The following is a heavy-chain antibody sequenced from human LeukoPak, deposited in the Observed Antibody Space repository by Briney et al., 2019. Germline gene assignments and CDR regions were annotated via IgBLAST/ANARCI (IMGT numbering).Heavy chain of an antibody. V-gene: IGHV2-5*01. CDR1: GFSLSTSGVG. J-gene: IGHJ4*02. D-gene: IGHD3-3*01. Sequence: SGPTLVNPTQTLTLTCTFSGFSLSTSGVGVGWIRQPPGKALEWLALIYWNDDKRYSPSLKSRLTITKDTSKNQVVLTMTNMDPGDTATYYCAHRRGRHYDFWSGYFDPDTFDYWGQGTLVTVSS. CDR2: IYWNDDK. CDR3: AHRRGRHYDFWSGYFDPDTFDY.